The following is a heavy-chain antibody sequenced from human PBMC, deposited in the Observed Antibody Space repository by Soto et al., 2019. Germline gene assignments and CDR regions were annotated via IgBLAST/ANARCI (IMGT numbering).Heavy chain of an antibody. V-gene: IGHV4-59*01. D-gene: IGHD3-3*01. CDR2: MYYSGST. CDR3: ARGTFGVVKD. Sequence: QVQLQESGPGLVKPSETLSLTCTVSGGSISSYYWSWIRQSPGKGLEWIGYMYYSGSTNYNPSIKSRVPISIDPSRNQFSMKLSSVTDADTAVYYCARGTFGVVKDWAQGTLVTVSS. CDR1: GGSISSYY. J-gene: IGHJ4*02.